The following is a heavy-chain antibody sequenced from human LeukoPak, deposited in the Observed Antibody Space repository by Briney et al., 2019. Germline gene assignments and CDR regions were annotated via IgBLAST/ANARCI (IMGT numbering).Heavy chain of an antibody. D-gene: IGHD3-10*01. V-gene: IGHV4-38-2*02. CDR1: GYSISSGYY. CDR3: ARVAPRGDYYGSGSYYYYYYYMDV. CDR2: IYHSGST. Sequence: SETLSLTCTVSGYSISSGYYWGWIRQPPGKGLEWIGSIYHSGSTYYNPSLKSRVTISVDTSKNQFSLKLSSVTAADTAVYYCARVAPRGDYYGSGSYYYYYYYMDVWGKGTTVTVSS. J-gene: IGHJ6*03.